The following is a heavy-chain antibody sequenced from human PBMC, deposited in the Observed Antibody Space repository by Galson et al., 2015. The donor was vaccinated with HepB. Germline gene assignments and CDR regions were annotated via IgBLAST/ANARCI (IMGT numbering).Heavy chain of an antibody. CDR1: GYTFTSYD. V-gene: IGHV1-8*01. CDR2: MNPNSGNT. Sequence: SVKVSCKASGYTFTSYDINWVRQATGQGLEWMGWMNPNSGNTGSAQKFQGRVSMTRNTSISTVYMELSSLRSEDTAVYYCARLVSLYYYYYGMDVWGQGTTVTVSS. D-gene: IGHD2-21*01. CDR3: ARLVSLYYYYYGMDV. J-gene: IGHJ6*02.